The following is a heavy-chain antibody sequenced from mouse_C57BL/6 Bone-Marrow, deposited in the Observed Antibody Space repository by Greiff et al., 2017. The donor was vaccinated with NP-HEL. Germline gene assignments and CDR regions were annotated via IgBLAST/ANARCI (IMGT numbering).Heavy chain of an antibody. D-gene: IGHD6-1*01. CDR3: ARVLFVCYYAMDY. J-gene: IGHJ4*01. Sequence: EVKVVESGGGLVKPGGSLKLSCAASGFTFSSYAMSWVRQTPEKRLEWVATISDGGSYTYYPDNVKGRFTISRDNAKNNLYLQMSHLKSEDTAMYYCARVLFVCYYAMDYWGQGTSVTVSS. V-gene: IGHV5-4*03. CDR2: ISDGGSYT. CDR1: GFTFSSYA.